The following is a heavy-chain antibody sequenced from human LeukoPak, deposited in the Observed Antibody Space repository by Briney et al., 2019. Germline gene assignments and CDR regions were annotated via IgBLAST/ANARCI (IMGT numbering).Heavy chain of an antibody. CDR3: ESGMGYNWNQGHFDY. CDR2: ISYDGSNK. D-gene: IGHD1-20*01. J-gene: IGHJ4*02. Sequence: GGSLRLSCAASGFTFSSYGMHWVRQAPGKGLEWVAVISYDGSNKYYADSVKGRFTISRDNSKNTLYLQMNSLRAEDTAVYYCESGMGYNWNQGHFDYWGQGTLVTVSS. V-gene: IGHV3-30*03. CDR1: GFTFSSYG.